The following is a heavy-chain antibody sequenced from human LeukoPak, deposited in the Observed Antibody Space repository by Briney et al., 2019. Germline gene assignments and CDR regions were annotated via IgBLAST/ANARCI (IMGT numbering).Heavy chain of an antibody. Sequence: GGSLRLSCAASGFTFSAYGMHWVRQAPGKGLEWITVIYHAGTHYADSVKGRFTVSRDNSEDTLYLQMNSLRADDTAVYYCAKDRAYVAMVRGVLDYWGQGTLVTVSS. D-gene: IGHD3-10*01. V-gene: IGHV3-30*02. J-gene: IGHJ4*02. CDR1: GFTFSAYG. CDR2: IYHAGT. CDR3: AKDRAYVAMVRGVLDY.